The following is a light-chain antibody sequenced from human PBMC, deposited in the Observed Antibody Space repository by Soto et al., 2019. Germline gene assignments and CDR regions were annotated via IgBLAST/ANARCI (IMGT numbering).Light chain of an antibody. V-gene: IGKV3-15*01. J-gene: IGKJ5*01. CDR2: DAS. CDR1: QNVYNN. Sequence: EIVMTQSPATLSVSPGEGATLSCKASQNVYNNLAWYQQRPGQPPRLLIYDASTRATGISARFSGSGYGTEFTLTISSLQFLVYAFDFCRDLRTF. CDR3: RDLRT.